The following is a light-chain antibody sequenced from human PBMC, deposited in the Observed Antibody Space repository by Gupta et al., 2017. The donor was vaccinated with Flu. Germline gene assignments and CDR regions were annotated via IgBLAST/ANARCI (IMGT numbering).Light chain of an antibody. J-gene: IGKJ2*01. V-gene: IGKV1D-8*01. CDR1: HGIRSY. CDR2: AAS. Sequence: PSLLSVSTGDRVTISCRMSHGIRSYLAWYQQKPGKAPELLIYAASTVLSGVPSRFSGSGSGTDFTLTISCLQAEDFATYYCQQDYSFPYTFGQGTKMEIK. CDR3: QQDYSFPYT.